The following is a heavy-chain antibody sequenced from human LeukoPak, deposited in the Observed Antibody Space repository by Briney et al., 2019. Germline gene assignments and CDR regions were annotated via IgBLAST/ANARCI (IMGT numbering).Heavy chain of an antibody. CDR1: GYTFTGYY. D-gene: IGHD2-2*01. CDR2: INPNSGGT. J-gene: IGHJ6*02. CDR3: ARVVNYYYGMDV. Sequence: ASMKVSCKASGYTFTGYYMHWVRQAPGQGLEWMGWINPNSGGTNYAQKFQGRVTMTRDTSISTAYMELSRLRSDDTAVYYCARVVNYYYGMDVWGQGTTVTVSS. V-gene: IGHV1-2*02.